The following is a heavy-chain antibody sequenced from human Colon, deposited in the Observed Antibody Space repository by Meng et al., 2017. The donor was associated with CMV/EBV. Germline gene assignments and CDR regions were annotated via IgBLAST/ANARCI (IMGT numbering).Heavy chain of an antibody. V-gene: IGHV3-74*01. Sequence: GESLKISCAASGFTFSSYDMHWVRQAPGKGLVWVSRINPDGSSTSYADSVKGRFTISRDNAKNTLYLQMNSLRAEDTAVYYCVRLNTLTPFDYWGQGTLVTVSS. CDR2: INPDGSST. D-gene: IGHD3-9*01. CDR1: GFTFSSYD. CDR3: VRLNTLTPFDY. J-gene: IGHJ4*02.